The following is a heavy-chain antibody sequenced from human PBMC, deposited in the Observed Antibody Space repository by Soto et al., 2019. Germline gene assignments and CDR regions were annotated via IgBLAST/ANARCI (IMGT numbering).Heavy chain of an antibody. CDR1: GGSVSSGSYY. CDR3: ARVSSSWGLVNYFDY. D-gene: IGHD6-13*01. Sequence: QVQLQESGPGLVKPSETLSLTCTVSGGSVSSGSYYWSWLRQPPGKGLECIGYIYYSGSTNYNPPLKSRVTISVDTSKNLCSLKLSSVTAADTAVYYCARVSSSWGLVNYFDYWGQGTLVTVSS. J-gene: IGHJ4*02. CDR2: IYYSGST. V-gene: IGHV4-61*01.